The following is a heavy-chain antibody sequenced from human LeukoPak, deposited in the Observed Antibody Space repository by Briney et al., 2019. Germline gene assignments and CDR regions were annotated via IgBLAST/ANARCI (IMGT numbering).Heavy chain of an antibody. CDR1: GFTFSKYW. D-gene: IGHD6-19*01. V-gene: IGHV3-74*01. CDR2: INTDGTVT. J-gene: IGHJ4*02. CDR3: ATKQWLAPPPDS. Sequence: GGSLRLSCAASGFTFSKYWMLWVGQAPGKGLESVSRINTDGTVTTYADSVKGRFTVSRDNPDNTMFLQMNSVRDEDTAVYYCATKQWLAPPPDSWGQGTPVTVSS.